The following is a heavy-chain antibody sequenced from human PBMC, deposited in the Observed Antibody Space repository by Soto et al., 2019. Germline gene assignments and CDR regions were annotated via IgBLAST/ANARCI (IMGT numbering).Heavy chain of an antibody. Sequence: PSQTLSLTCAISGDSVSSNSATWNWIRQSPSRGLEWLGRTYYRSKWYNDYAVSVKSRITINPDTSKNQFSLQLNSVTPEDTAVYYCARDPLTYSSGWEGFRKTLLLNGMDVWGQGTTVTVSS. CDR1: GDSVSSNSAT. CDR2: TYYRSKWYN. V-gene: IGHV6-1*01. D-gene: IGHD6-19*01. CDR3: ARDPLTYSSGWEGFRKTLLLNGMDV. J-gene: IGHJ6*02.